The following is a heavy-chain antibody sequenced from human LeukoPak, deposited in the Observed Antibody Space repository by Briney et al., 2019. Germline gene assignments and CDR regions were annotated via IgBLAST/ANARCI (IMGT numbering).Heavy chain of an antibody. CDR1: GYSFTSYW. CDR3: ARLERIAVAGPFYFDY. CDR2: IYPGDSDT. J-gene: IGHJ4*02. D-gene: IGHD6-19*01. Sequence: GESLKISCKGSGYSFTSYWIGWVRQMPGKGLEWMGIIYPGDSDTRYSPSFQGQVTISADRSVSTAYLQWSSLKASDTAMYYCARLERIAVAGPFYFDYWGQGTLVTVSS. V-gene: IGHV5-51*01.